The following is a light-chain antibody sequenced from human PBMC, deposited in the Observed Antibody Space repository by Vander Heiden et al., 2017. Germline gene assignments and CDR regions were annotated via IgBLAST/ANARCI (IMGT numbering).Light chain of an antibody. V-gene: IGKV3-11*01. Sequence: EIVLTPSPATLSLSPGDRATLSCRASQSVSSYLAWYQQKPGQAPMLLIYDASNRDTGIPARFSGSGSGTDFTLTISSREAEDFAVYYRQQRSNRLFGQGTKLEIK. J-gene: IGKJ2*01. CDR2: DAS. CDR3: QQRSNRL. CDR1: QSVSSY.